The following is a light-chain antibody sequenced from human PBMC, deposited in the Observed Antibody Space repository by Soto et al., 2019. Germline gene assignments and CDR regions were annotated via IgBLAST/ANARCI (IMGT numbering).Light chain of an antibody. J-gene: IGKJ2*01. Sequence: EIVLTQSPGTLSLSPGERATLSCRASQSVSSRSLAWYQQKPGQAPRLLIYGASSRATGIPDRFSGSGSGTDFTLTFSRLEPEDFAVYYCQQYGSSPYTVGQGTKLEIK. V-gene: IGKV3-20*01. CDR2: GAS. CDR3: QQYGSSPYT. CDR1: QSVSSRS.